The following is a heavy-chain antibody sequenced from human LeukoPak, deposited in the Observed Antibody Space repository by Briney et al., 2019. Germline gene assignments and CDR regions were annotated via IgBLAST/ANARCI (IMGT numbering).Heavy chain of an antibody. CDR2: INPNSGGT. J-gene: IGHJ4*02. D-gene: IGHD6-6*01. Sequence: ASVKVSCKVSGYTLTELSMHWVRQAPGQGLEWMGWINPNSGGTNYAQKFQGRVTMTRDTSISTAYMELSRLRSDDTAVYYCARQPPEYHFDYWGQGTLVTVSS. CDR3: ARQPPEYHFDY. CDR1: GYTLTELS. V-gene: IGHV1-2*02.